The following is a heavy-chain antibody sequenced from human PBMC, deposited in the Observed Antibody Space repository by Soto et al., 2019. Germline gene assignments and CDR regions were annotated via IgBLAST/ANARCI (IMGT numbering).Heavy chain of an antibody. CDR2: ISSSGSTI. J-gene: IGHJ3*02. V-gene: IGHV3-21*01. CDR1: GFTFSDYA. D-gene: IGHD3-22*01. Sequence: EVQLVESGGGLVKPGGSLRLSCAASGFTFSDYAMNWVRQSPGKGLEWVSSISSSGSTIYYADSVKGRFTISRDNAKNSLYLQMNSLRAEDTAVYYCRTYYYDSSGYRYAFDIWGQGTMVTVSS. CDR3: RTYYYDSSGYRYAFDI.